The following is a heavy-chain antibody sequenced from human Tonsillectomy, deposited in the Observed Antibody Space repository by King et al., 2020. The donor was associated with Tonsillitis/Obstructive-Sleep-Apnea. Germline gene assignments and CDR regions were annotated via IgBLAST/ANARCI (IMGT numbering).Heavy chain of an antibody. CDR3: AREYCGDGRCYRIFDY. V-gene: IGHV3-7*04. CDR2: INQDGREK. Sequence: VQLVESGGGLVQPGGSLTLSCAASEFRFSSYWMSWVRQAPGKGLEWVANINQDGREKYYVDSVKGRFTISRDNAKHSLYLEMNSLRAEDTAVYYCAREYCGDGRCYRIFDYWGLGTLVTVSS. CDR1: EFRFSSYW. D-gene: IGHD2-15*01. J-gene: IGHJ4*02.